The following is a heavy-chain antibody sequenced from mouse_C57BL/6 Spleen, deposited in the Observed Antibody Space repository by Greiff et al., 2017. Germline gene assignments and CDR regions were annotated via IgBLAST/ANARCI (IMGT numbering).Heavy chain of an antibody. CDR2: IWSGGGT. CDR1: GFSLTSYG. J-gene: IGHJ4*01. CDR3: ARNHPYYAMDD. Sequence: VKLQESGPGLVQPSPSLSITCTVSGFSLTSYGVHWVRQSPGKGLEWLGVIWSGGGTDYNAAFISSLSISKDNSKSQVFFKMNSLQADDTAIYYCARNHPYYAMDDWGQGTSVTVAS. V-gene: IGHV2-2*01.